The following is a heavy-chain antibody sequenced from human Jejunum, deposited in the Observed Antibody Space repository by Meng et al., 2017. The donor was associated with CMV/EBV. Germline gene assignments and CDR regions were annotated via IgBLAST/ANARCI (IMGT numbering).Heavy chain of an antibody. CDR2: IYSYGSI. Sequence: EGQVVESGGGLVQPGGSLGLSCAASGFSVSGHYMSWVRQAPGKGLEWVSVIYSYGSIYYVDSVKGRFTISRDNSKNTLYLQMNNLRVEDTAFYYCARDIYSSSLNWGYWGQGTLVTVSS. CDR3: ARDIYSSSLNWGY. J-gene: IGHJ4*02. CDR1: GFSVSGHY. V-gene: IGHV3-66*01. D-gene: IGHD6-6*01.